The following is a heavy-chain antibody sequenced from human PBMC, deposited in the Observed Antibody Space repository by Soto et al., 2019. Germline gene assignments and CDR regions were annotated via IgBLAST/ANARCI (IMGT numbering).Heavy chain of an antibody. D-gene: IGHD3-10*01. CDR2: VTGNGGRT. J-gene: IGHJ4*02. CDR1: GFTFPSYV. V-gene: IGHV3-23*01. CDR3: ARWFTYGNFDYFDY. Sequence: GGSLRLSCAASGFTFPSYVMSWVRQAPGQGLEWISAVTGNGGRTYYADSVKGRFTISRDNAKNTMYLQMNGLRAEDTALYYCARWFTYGNFDYFDYWGQGTQVTVS.